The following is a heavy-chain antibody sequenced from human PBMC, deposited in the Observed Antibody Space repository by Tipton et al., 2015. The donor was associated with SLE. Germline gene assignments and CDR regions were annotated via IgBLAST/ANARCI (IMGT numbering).Heavy chain of an antibody. CDR2: IYYRGST. CDR3: ARGGIVGATGWFDP. J-gene: IGHJ5*02. V-gene: IGHV4-59*12. D-gene: IGHD1-26*01. Sequence: NLSLTCTVSGGPIGTYYWSWIRQPPGKGLEWIGDIYYRGSTNYNPFLTSRVTMSVDTSKNQFSLKLSSVTAADTAVYYCARGGIVGATGWFDPWGQGTLVTVSS. CDR1: GGPIGTYY.